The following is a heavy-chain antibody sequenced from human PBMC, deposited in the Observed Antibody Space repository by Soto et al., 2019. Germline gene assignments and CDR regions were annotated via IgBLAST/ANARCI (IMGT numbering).Heavy chain of an antibody. CDR3: TTEDSGGWRYYYYYRMDV. J-gene: IGHJ6*04. Sequence: GGSLRLSCAASGFTFSNAWMNWVRQAPGKGLEWVGRIKSKTDGGTTDYAAPVKGRFTISRDDSKNTLYLQMNSLKTEDTAVYYCTTEDSGGWRYYYYYRMDVWGKGTTVTVSS. CDR2: IKSKTDGGTT. V-gene: IGHV3-15*07. D-gene: IGHD6-19*01. CDR1: GFTFSNAW.